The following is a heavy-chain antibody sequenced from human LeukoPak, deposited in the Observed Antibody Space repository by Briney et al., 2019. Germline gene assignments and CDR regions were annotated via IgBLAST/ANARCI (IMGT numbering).Heavy chain of an antibody. J-gene: IGHJ5*02. CDR2: INHSGST. D-gene: IGHD3-22*01. CDR3: ARGRSRYYDSSGYQTASYNWFDP. CDR1: GGSFSGYY. V-gene: IGHV4-34*01. Sequence: PSETLSLTCAVYGGSFSGYYWSWIRQPPGKGLEWIGEINHSGSTNYNPSLKSRVTISVHTSKNQFSLKLSSVTAADTAVYYCARGRSRYYDSSGYQTASYNWFDPWGQGTLVTVSS.